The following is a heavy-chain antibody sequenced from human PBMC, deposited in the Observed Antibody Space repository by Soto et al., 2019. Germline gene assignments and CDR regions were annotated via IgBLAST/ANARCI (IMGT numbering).Heavy chain of an antibody. D-gene: IGHD3-10*01. J-gene: IGHJ6*02. Sequence: PGGSLRLSCAASGFTFSSYAMHWVRQAPGKGLEWVAVISYDGSNKYYADSVKGRFTISRDNSKNTLYLQMNSLRAEDTAVYYCARRITMVRGVPNYYGMDVWGQGTTVTVSS. CDR1: GFTFSSYA. CDR2: ISYDGSNK. V-gene: IGHV3-30-3*01. CDR3: ARRITMVRGVPNYYGMDV.